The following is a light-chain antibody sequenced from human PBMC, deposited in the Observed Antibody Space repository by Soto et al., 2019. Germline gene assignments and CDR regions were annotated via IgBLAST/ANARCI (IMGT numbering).Light chain of an antibody. CDR1: QSINNW. Sequence: DFQMTQSPPTLSASVGDSVTITCRASQSINNWLAWYQQKPGKAPKVLIYDASNLESGVPSSFSGSGSGTEFTLTISSQQPDDFGTCDCKKYNSYRYTVRQGTELEIK. CDR2: DAS. V-gene: IGKV1-5*01. J-gene: IGKJ2*01. CDR3: KKYNSYRYT.